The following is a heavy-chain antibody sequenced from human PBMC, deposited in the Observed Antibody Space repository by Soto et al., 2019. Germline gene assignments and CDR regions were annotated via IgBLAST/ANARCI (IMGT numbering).Heavy chain of an antibody. Sequence: LKISCTGSGYSFTSYWIGWVRQMPGKGLEWMGIIHPSDSNTKYSPSFQGQVTISADKSTSTAYLQWRSLKASGTAMYYCARSQYSSSSIDYWGQGTLVTVSS. CDR1: GYSFTSYW. CDR2: IHPSDSNT. J-gene: IGHJ4*02. CDR3: ARSQYSSSSIDY. D-gene: IGHD6-6*01. V-gene: IGHV5-51*01.